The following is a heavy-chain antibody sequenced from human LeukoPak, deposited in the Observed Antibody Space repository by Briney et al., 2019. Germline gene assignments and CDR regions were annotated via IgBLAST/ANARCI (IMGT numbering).Heavy chain of an antibody. J-gene: IGHJ4*02. V-gene: IGHV4-31*03. CDR3: ARSDLAGTPIDY. Sequence: PSETLSLTCTVSGGSISSGGYYWSWIRQHPGKGLEWIGYIYYSGSTYYNPSLKSRVTISVDTSKNQFSLKLSSVTAADTAVYYCARSDLAGTPIDYWGQGTLVTVSP. D-gene: IGHD2-15*01. CDR2: IYYSGST. CDR1: GGSISSGGYY.